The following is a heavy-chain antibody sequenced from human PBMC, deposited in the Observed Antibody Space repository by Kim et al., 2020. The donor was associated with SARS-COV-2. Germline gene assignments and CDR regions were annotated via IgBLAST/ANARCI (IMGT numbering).Heavy chain of an antibody. J-gene: IGHJ4*02. D-gene: IGHD6-19*01. CDR1: GYTFTSYA. CDR3: ARQSSGWYRESWGVFDY. V-gene: IGHV1-3*01. CDR2: INAGNGNT. Sequence: ASVKVSCKASGYTFTSYAMHWVRQAPGQRLEWMGWINAGNGNTKYSQKFQGRVTITRDTSASTAYMELSSLRSEDTAVYYCARQSSGWYRESWGVFDYWGQGTLVTVSS.